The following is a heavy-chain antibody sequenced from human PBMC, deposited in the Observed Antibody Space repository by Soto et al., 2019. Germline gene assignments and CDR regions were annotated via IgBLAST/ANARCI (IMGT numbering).Heavy chain of an antibody. J-gene: IGHJ6*02. CDR2: IFHTGST. CDR1: GDSISTPEFF. D-gene: IGHD1-1*01. CDR3: ARDSTTTSAWRGLDV. V-gene: IGHV4-31*03. Sequence: QLQESGPGLVKSSQTLSLTCTVSGDSISTPEFFWAWVRQPPGRGLEWIGYIFHTGSTYQNPSLQSRLTMSIDTSKGQFSLNLSSVTAADTATYYCARDSTTTSAWRGLDVWGQGITVTVSS.